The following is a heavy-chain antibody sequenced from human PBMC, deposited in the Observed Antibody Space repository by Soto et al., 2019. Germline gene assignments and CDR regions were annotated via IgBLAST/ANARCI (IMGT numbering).Heavy chain of an antibody. CDR3: ARGRKEYSSRWYVD. D-gene: IGHD6-13*01. Sequence: RIIQPPGKGLEWIGEVDHSGSTNYNPSLKSRVTISVDTSKNQFSLKLSSVTAADTAVYYCARGRKEYSSRWYVDWGQGTLVTVSS. V-gene: IGHV4-34*01. CDR2: VDHSGST. J-gene: IGHJ4*02.